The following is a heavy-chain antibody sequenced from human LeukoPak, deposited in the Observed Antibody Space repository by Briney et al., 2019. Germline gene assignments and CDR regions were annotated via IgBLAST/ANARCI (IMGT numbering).Heavy chain of an antibody. CDR2: IRSTANGYAT. D-gene: IGHD6-25*01. J-gene: IGHJ6*03. Sequence: GSLRLSCAASGFTFSGSALHWVRQASGKGLEWVGRIRSTANGYATAYAASVKGRFTISRDNAKNTLDLQMNSLRTDDTAVYYCARGSVAADTSRDYYYYMDVWGKGTTVTVSS. V-gene: IGHV3-73*01. CDR1: GFTFSGSA. CDR3: ARGSVAADTSRDYYYYMDV.